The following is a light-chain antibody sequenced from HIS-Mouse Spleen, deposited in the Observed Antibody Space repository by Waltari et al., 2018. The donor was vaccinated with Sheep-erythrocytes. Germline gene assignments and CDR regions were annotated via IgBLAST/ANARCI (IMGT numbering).Light chain of an antibody. J-gene: IGLJ1*01. CDR1: SSDVGGYNY. CDR3: CSYAGSYNHV. Sequence: QSALTQPRSVSGSPGQSVTISCTGTSSDVGGYNYVSWYQQHPGKAPKLMIYDVSKRPSGVPDRFSGSKSGITASLTISGLQADDEADYYCCSYAGSYNHVFATGTKVTVL. V-gene: IGLV2-11*01. CDR2: DVS.